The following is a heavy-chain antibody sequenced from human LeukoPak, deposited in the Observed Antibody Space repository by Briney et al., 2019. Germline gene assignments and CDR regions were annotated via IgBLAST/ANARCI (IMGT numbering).Heavy chain of an antibody. Sequence: ASVKVSCKASGYTFTSYGISWVRQAPGQGLEWMGWISAYDGNTNYAQKLQGRVTMTTDTSTSTAYMELRSLRSDDTAVYYCARDRASYYYGSGCLGYWGQGTLVTVSS. CDR3: ARDRASYYYGSGCLGY. J-gene: IGHJ4*02. CDR2: ISAYDGNT. CDR1: GYTFTSYG. V-gene: IGHV1-18*01. D-gene: IGHD3-10*01.